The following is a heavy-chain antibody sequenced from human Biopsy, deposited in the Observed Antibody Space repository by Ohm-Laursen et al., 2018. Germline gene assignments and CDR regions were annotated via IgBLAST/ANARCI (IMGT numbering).Heavy chain of an antibody. J-gene: IGHJ6*02. V-gene: IGHV3-69-1*02. CDR3: TRLAYYYYYGMDV. Sequence: SLRLSCAASGFSFSDYHMRWIRQAPGRGLEWVSYISGGGTIYYADSVKGRFTISRDNAKNSLYLQMSSLRAEDTAVYYCTRLAYYYYYGMDVWGQGTTVTVSS. CDR1: GFSFSDYH. CDR2: ISGGGTI. D-gene: IGHD2-21*01.